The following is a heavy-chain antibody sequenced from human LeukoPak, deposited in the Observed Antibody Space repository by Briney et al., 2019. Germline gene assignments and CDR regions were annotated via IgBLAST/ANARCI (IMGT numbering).Heavy chain of an antibody. D-gene: IGHD3-9*01. Sequence: SETLSLTCTVSGYSISSGYYWGWIRQPPEKGLEWIGSIYHTGNTYYNPSLKSRVTISVDTSRNQFSLKLSSVTAADTAVYYCARSFHYDILTGSDAFDIWGQGTMVTVSS. CDR2: IYHTGNT. CDR1: GYSISSGYY. J-gene: IGHJ3*02. CDR3: ARSFHYDILTGSDAFDI. V-gene: IGHV4-38-2*02.